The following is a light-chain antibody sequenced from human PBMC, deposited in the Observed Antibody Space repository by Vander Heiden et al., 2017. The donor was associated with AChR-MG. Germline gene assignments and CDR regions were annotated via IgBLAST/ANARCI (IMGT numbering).Light chain of an antibody. CDR3: SSYTSSSTPHVV. J-gene: IGLJ2*01. Sequence: QSALTQPASVSGSPGQSITIPCTGTSRHVGGYNYVSWYQQHPGKAPKLMIYDVSKRPSGVSNRFSGSKSGNTASLTISGLQAEDEADYYCSSYTSSSTPHVVFGGGTKLTVL. V-gene: IGLV2-14*01. CDR2: DVS. CDR1: SRHVGGYNY.